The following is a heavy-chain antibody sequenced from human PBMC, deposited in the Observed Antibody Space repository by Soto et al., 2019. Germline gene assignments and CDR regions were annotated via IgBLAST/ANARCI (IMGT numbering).Heavy chain of an antibody. CDR3: AKDGVGEGQYYYDSSGYYSDAFDI. Sequence: GGSLRLSCAASGLTFSSYAMSWVRQAPGKGLEWVSAISGSGGSTYYADSVKGRFTISRDNSKNTLYLQMNSLRAEDTAVYYCAKDGVGEGQYYYDSSGYYSDAFDIWGQGTMVTVSS. CDR1: GLTFSSYA. D-gene: IGHD3-22*01. CDR2: ISGSGGST. J-gene: IGHJ3*02. V-gene: IGHV3-23*01.